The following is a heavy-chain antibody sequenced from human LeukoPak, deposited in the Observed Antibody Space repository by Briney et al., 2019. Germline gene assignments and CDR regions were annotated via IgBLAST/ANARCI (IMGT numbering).Heavy chain of an antibody. CDR2: ISSSGSTI. V-gene: IGHV3-48*03. D-gene: IGHD4-17*01. Sequence: GGSLRLSCAASGFTFSSYEMNWVRQAPGKGLEWVSYISSSGSTIYYADSVKGRFTISRDNAKNSLYLQMNSLRAEDTAVYYCARELAVTTATTRGGPEYWGQGTLVTVSS. CDR3: ARELAVTTATTRGGPEY. CDR1: GFTFSSYE. J-gene: IGHJ4*02.